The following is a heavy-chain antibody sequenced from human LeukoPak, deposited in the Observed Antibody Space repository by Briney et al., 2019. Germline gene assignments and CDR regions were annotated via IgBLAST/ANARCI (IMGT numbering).Heavy chain of an antibody. J-gene: IGHJ6*04. D-gene: IGHD3-10*02. CDR2: TIGGGDDT. CDR3: AELGITMIGGV. CDR1: GFTFSSYA. V-gene: IGHV3-23*01. Sequence: GGSLRLSCAASGFTFSSYAMSWVRQTPGKGLEWVSATIGGGDDTYHADSVKGRFTISRDNAKNSLYLQMNSLRAEDTAVYYCAELGITMIGGVWGKGTTVTISS.